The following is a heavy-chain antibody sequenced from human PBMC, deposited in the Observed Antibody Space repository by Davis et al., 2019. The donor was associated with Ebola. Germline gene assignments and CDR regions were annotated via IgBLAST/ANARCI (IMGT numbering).Heavy chain of an antibody. CDR3: ARDGGHSDLDY. V-gene: IGHV3-72*01. CDR1: GFTFSDHY. CDR2: TRNKANSYTT. Sequence: GESLKISCAASGFTFSDHYMDWVRQAPRKGLEWVGRTRNKANSYTTEYAASVKGRFTISRDDSKNSLYLQMNSLKTEDTAVYYCARDGGHSDLDYWGQGTLVTVSS. D-gene: IGHD4-23*01. J-gene: IGHJ4*02.